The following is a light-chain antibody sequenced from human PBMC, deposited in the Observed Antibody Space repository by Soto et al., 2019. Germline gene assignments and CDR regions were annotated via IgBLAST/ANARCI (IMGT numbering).Light chain of an antibody. CDR2: GAF. CDR1: QSISYN. V-gene: IGKV3-15*01. Sequence: EIVMTQSPATLSVSPGERATLSCRASQSISYNLAWYQQKPGQAPRVLIYGAFTRAAGVPARFSGSGSGTEFTLTISSLQPEDFATYYCQQLNSYPWTFGQGTKVDIK. CDR3: QQLNSYPWT. J-gene: IGKJ1*01.